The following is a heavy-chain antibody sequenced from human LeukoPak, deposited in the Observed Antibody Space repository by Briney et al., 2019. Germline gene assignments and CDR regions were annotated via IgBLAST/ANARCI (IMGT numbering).Heavy chain of an antibody. Sequence: ASVKVSCKASGGTFSSYTISWVRQAPGQGLEWMGRIIPIFGIANYAQKFQGRVTITADKSTSTAYMELSSLRSEDTAVYYCASGIAARYYYMDVWGKGTTVTVSS. V-gene: IGHV1-69*02. CDR1: GGTFSSYT. D-gene: IGHD6-6*01. CDR2: IIPIFGIA. J-gene: IGHJ6*03. CDR3: ASGIAARYYYMDV.